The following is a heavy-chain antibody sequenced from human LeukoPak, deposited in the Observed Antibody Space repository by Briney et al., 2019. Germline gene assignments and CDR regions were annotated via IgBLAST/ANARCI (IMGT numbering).Heavy chain of an antibody. CDR3: ARDGDLGGDY. V-gene: IGHV3-7*03. CDR1: GFTLSSYW. J-gene: IGHJ4*02. CDR2: IKQDGSEK. Sequence: GGSLRLSCAASGFTLSSYWMSWVRQAPGRGLEWVANIKQDGSEKYYVDSVKGRFTISRDNAKNSLYLQMNSLRAEDTAVYYCARDGDLGGDYWGQGTLVTVSS. D-gene: IGHD2-21*02.